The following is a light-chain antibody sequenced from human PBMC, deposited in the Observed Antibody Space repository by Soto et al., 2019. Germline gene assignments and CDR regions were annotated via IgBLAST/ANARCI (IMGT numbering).Light chain of an antibody. CDR2: GAS. V-gene: IGKV3-20*01. Sequence: EIVLTQSPGTLSSSPGERATLSCRASQSVSSSYLAWYQQKPGQAPRLLIYGASSRATGIPDGFSGSGSGTDFTLTSSRLEPEDVAVYYCQQYGSSPLTFGGGTKVEIK. CDR1: QSVSSSY. CDR3: QQYGSSPLT. J-gene: IGKJ4*01.